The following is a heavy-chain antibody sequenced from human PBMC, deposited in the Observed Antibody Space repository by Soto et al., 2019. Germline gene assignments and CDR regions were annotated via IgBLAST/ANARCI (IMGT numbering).Heavy chain of an antibody. D-gene: IGHD2-15*01. Sequence: EVQLVESGGGLVQPGGSLRLSCAASGFSVSNNYMSWVRQAPGKGLEWVSTLYSGGGTYYPDSIQGRFSVSRDNSKNTLYLQMNSLRAEDTAMYYCARMWCRGGTCTGDGFDIWGQGTLVTVSS. J-gene: IGHJ3*02. CDR2: LYSGGGT. V-gene: IGHV3-66*01. CDR3: ARMWCRGGTCTGDGFDI. CDR1: GFSVSNNY.